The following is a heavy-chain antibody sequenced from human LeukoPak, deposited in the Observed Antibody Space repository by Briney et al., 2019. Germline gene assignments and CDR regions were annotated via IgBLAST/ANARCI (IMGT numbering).Heavy chain of an antibody. V-gene: IGHV1-24*01. CDR2: FDPEDGET. Sequence: ASVKVSCKVSGYTLTELSMHWVRQAPGKGLEWMGGFDPEDGETIYAQKFQGRVTMTEDTSTDTAYMELSSLGSEDTAVYYCATDSPQYCSSTSCPSWRWGQGTLVTVSS. CDR3: ATDSPQYCSSTSCPSWR. CDR1: GYTLTELS. J-gene: IGHJ4*02. D-gene: IGHD2-2*01.